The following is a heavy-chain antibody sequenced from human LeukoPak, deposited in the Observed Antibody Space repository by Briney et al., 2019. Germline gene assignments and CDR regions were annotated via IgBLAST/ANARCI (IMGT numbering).Heavy chain of an antibody. CDR3: ARPQSGLGWFDP. CDR2: IYSTGIT. V-gene: IGHV4-4*07. J-gene: IGHJ5*02. CDR1: GGSINTYY. Sequence: PSETLSLTCTVSGGSINTYYWSWIRQPAGKGLEWIGRIYSTGITTYNPPLKGRVTMSVDTSKNQFSLKLSSVTAADTAVYYCARPQSGLGWFDPWGQGILVTVSS.